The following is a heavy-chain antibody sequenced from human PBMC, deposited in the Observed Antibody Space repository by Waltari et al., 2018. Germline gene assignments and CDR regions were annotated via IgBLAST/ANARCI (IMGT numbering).Heavy chain of an antibody. V-gene: IGHV3-7*04. CDR1: GFTFRRNW. CDR3: ARDRGWNTLDY. CDR2: INQDGGET. D-gene: IGHD6-19*01. Sequence: EVQLVESGGGLVQPGGSLRLSCAASGFTFRRNWIACVRQAPGRGLEWVANINQDGGETYYVDAVRGRFTISRDNARNSLYLQMDSLRDEDTALYYCARDRGWNTLDYWGQGTLVTVSS. J-gene: IGHJ4*02.